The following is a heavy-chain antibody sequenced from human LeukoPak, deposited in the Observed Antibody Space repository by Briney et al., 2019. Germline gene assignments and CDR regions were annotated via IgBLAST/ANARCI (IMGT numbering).Heavy chain of an antibody. V-gene: IGHV5-51*01. CDR2: IYPGDSDT. J-gene: IGHJ3*02. CDR1: GYIFTSYW. D-gene: IGHD3-22*01. Sequence: GESLQISCEGSGYIFTSYWIGWVRQLPGKGLEWMGIIYPGDSDTRYSPSFQGQVTISADKSSSTAYLQWSSLKASDTAMYYCARQQDSSGYYYDAFDIWGQGTMVTVSS. CDR3: ARQQDSSGYYYDAFDI.